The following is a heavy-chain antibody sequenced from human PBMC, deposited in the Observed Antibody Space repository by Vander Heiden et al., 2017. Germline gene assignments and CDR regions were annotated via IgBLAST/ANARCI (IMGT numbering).Heavy chain of an antibody. V-gene: IGHV3-30*18. CDR1: GFTFSSYG. J-gene: IGHJ4*02. CDR3: AKDLYGDRGNYFDY. Sequence: QVQLVESGGGVGQPGRFLRPSCSASGFTFSSYGMHWVRQAPGKGLEWVAVISYDGSNKYYADSVKGRFTISRDNSKNTLYLQMNSLRAEDTAVYYCAKDLYGDRGNYFDYWGQGTLVTVSS. D-gene: IGHD4-17*01. CDR2: ISYDGSNK.